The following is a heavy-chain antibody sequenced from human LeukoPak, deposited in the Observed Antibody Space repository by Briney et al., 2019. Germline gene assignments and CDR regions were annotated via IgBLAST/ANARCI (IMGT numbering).Heavy chain of an antibody. Sequence: SGTLSLTCAVSGGSISSSHWWSWVRQPPEKGLEWIGEIYHGGNTHYNPSLKSRVTLSVDNAKNQFSLKLSSVTAADTAVYYCARVHCSTSNCFFFDYWGQGTLATVSS. CDR2: IYHGGNT. V-gene: IGHV4-4*02. CDR1: GGSISSSHW. J-gene: IGHJ4*02. CDR3: ARVHCSTSNCFFFDY. D-gene: IGHD2-2*01.